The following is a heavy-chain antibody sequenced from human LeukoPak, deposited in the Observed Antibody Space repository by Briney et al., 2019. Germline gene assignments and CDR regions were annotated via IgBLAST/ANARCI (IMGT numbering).Heavy chain of an antibody. J-gene: IGHJ4*02. CDR1: GYTFTSYD. CDR3: ARGPPNWGYDY. V-gene: IGHV1-8*01. D-gene: IGHD7-27*01. Sequence: EASVKVSYTASGYTFTSYDINWVRQATGQRPEWMGWMSPNSGDTGYAQKFQDRVTMTRNTSISTAYMELSSLRSDDTAVYYCARGPPNWGYDYWGPGTLVTVSS. CDR2: MSPNSGDT.